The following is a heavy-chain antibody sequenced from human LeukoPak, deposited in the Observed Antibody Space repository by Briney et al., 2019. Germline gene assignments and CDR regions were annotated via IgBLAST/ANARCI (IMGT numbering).Heavy chain of an antibody. Sequence: GGSLRLSCAASGSTFVSYTMSWVRQAPGKGLEWVSSISSTSNYIYYADSVKGRFTISRDNAKNSLYLQMNSLRAEDTAVYYCARVPNYGSGESWGQGTLVTVSS. D-gene: IGHD3-10*01. J-gene: IGHJ5*02. V-gene: IGHV3-21*01. CDR1: GSTFVSYT. CDR2: ISSTSNYI. CDR3: ARVPNYGSGES.